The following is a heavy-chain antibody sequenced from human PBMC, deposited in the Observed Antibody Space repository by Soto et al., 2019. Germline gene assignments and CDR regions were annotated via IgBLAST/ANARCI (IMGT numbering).Heavy chain of an antibody. V-gene: IGHV3-11*01. CDR1: GFSFSDYY. CDR2: ISFSTTSI. D-gene: IGHD3-10*01. J-gene: IGHJ6*02. Sequence: PGGSLRLSCAASGFSFSDYYMSWIRQAPGKGLEWVSYISFSTTSIYYADSVKGRFTISRDNAKTSLYLQMNSLRVEDTALYYCAKDRGSGSYAANYYYYGMDVWGQGTTVTVSS. CDR3: AKDRGSGSYAANYYYYGMDV.